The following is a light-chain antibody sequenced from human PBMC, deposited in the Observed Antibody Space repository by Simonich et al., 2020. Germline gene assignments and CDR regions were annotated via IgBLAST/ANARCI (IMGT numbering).Light chain of an antibody. V-gene: IGKV4-1*01. Sequence: DIVMTQSPDSLAVSLGERATIHCKSSRSVLYSSNNKNYLAWYQQKPGLPPKLLIYCASTRESGVPDRFSGSGSGTDFTLTISSLQAEDVAVYYCQQYYSTPYTFGQGTKLEIK. CDR3: QQYYSTPYT. CDR2: CAS. CDR1: RSVLYSSNNKNY. J-gene: IGKJ2*01.